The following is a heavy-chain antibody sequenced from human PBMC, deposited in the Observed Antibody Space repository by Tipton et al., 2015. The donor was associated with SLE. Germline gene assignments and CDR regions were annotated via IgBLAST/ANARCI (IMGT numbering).Heavy chain of an antibody. CDR2: IYHTGST. CDR1: RASISYITYF. V-gene: IGHV4-39*07. D-gene: IGHD2-15*01. Sequence: LRLSCTVSRASISYITYFWGWIRQSPGRGLGWIGTIYHTGSTYSNPSLKSRVTISVATSRNQFSLRLNSVTAADTAVYYCAGAWQGYCSGGTCYVLDYWGQGTLVTVSS. CDR3: AGAWQGYCSGGTCYVLDY. J-gene: IGHJ4*02.